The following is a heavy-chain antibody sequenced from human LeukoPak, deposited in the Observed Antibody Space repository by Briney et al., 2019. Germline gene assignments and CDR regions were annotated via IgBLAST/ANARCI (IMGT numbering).Heavy chain of an antibody. CDR3: ARGYSSSSFGY. CDR2: INAGNGNT. J-gene: IGHJ4*02. Sequence: GGSLRLSCAASGFTFTSYAMHWVRQAPGQRLEWMGWINAGNGNTKYSQKFQGRVTITRDTSASTAYMELSSLRSEDTAVYYCARGYSSSSFGYWGQGTLVTVSS. D-gene: IGHD6-6*01. V-gene: IGHV1-3*01. CDR1: GFTFTSYA.